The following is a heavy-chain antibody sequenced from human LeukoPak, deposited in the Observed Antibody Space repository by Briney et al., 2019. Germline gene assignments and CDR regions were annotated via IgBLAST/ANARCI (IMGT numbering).Heavy chain of an antibody. CDR1: GGTFSSYA. D-gene: IGHD3-9*01. V-gene: IGHV1-69*13. J-gene: IGHJ5*02. CDR3: ARDQSTRYDILTGYLNGFDP. Sequence: GASVKVSCKASGGTFSSYAISWARQAPGQGLEWMGGIIPIFGTANYAQKFQGRVTITADESTSTAYMELSSLRSEDTAVYYCARDQSTRYDILTGYLNGFDPWGQGTLVTVSS. CDR2: IIPIFGTA.